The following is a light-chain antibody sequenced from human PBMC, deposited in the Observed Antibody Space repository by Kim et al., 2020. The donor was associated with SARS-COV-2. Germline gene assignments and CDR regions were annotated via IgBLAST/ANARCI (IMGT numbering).Light chain of an antibody. CDR1: SSDIGNYDL. CDR2: DVT. V-gene: IGLV2-14*03. CDR3: SSYASTNTLL. Sequence: GQSITISCTGTSSDIGNYDLVSWYHQHPGKAPKLMIVDVTKRPAGVSNRFSGSKSGNTASLTISGLQAEDEADYYCSSYASTNTLLFGGGTQLTVL. J-gene: IGLJ2*01.